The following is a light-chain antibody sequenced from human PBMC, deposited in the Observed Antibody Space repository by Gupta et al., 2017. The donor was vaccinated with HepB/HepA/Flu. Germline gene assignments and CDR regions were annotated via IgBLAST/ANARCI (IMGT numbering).Light chain of an antibody. CDR3: QQRSNWPLT. J-gene: IGKJ4*01. V-gene: IGKV3-11*01. CDR1: QNVNRY. CDR2: DAF. Sequence: EIVLTQSPATLSLSPGERATLSCRASQNVNRYLAWYQQKPGQAPRLLIYDAFDRATGIPARFTGSGSGTDFTLTISSLEPEDSAVYYCQQRSNWPLTFGGGTKVEIK.